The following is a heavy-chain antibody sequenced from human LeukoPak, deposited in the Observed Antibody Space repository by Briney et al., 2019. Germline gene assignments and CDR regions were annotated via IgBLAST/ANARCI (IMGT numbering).Heavy chain of an antibody. CDR2: ISWDGGSR. CDR3: AKDLDSSGYRFYLRH. V-gene: IGHV3-43*01. CDR1: GFSFDEYT. D-gene: IGHD3-22*01. Sequence: GGSLRLSCAASGFSFDEYTLHWVRQAPGKGLEWVSLISWDGGSRDYADSVKGRFTISRDNSKNPLYLQMNSLRTEDTALYYCAKDLDSSGYRFYLRHWGQGTLVTVSS. J-gene: IGHJ1*01.